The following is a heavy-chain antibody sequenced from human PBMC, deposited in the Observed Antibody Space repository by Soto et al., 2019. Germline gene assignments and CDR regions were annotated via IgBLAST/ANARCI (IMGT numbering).Heavy chain of an antibody. Sequence: QLQLQESGPGLVKPSETLSLTCTVSGGSISSSSYYWGWIRQPPGKGLEWIGSIYYSGSTYYNPSLKSRVTISVDTSKNQFSLKLSSVTAADTAVYYCARHRGELRFLEWSLPPYYMDVWGKGTTVTVSS. CDR3: ARHRGELRFLEWSLPPYYMDV. D-gene: IGHD3-3*01. CDR1: GGSISSSSYY. CDR2: IYYSGST. J-gene: IGHJ6*03. V-gene: IGHV4-39*01.